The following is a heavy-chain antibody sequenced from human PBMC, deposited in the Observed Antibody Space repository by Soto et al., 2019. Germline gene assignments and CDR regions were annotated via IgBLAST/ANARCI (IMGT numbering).Heavy chain of an antibody. V-gene: IGHV4-30-4*01. D-gene: IGHD7-27*01. CDR1: GDSISRGDSA. CDR3: ARGPSGDKVDY. CDR2: IYNGGST. Sequence: SETLSLTCTVSGDSISRGDSAWSWIRQSPGEGLEWIGHIYNGGSTYNTPSLNSRLSISVDVSKNQFSLQLSSVTAADTALYYCARGPSGDKVDYWGQGTLVT. J-gene: IGHJ4*02.